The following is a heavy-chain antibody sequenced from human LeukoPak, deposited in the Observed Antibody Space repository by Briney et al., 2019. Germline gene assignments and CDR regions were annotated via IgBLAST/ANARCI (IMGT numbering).Heavy chain of an antibody. Sequence: GESLKISCKGSGYSFTNYWIGWVRQMPGKGLEWMGIIYPGDSDTRYSPSFQGQVTISADKSISTAYLQWGSLKASDTAMYYCARRYCSSISCYTADYWGQGTLVTVSS. CDR3: ARRYCSSISCYTADY. CDR1: GYSFTNYW. J-gene: IGHJ4*02. D-gene: IGHD2-2*02. V-gene: IGHV5-51*01. CDR2: IYPGDSDT.